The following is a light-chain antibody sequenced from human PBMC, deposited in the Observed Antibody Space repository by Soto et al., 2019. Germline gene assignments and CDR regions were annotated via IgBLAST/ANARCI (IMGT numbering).Light chain of an antibody. CDR1: QSVGRSY. J-gene: IGKJ5*01. CDR2: GIS. CDR3: QQYDGSPIT. V-gene: IGKV3-20*01. Sequence: EIVLTQSPGTLSLSPGERATLSCRASQSVGRSYLGWYQQKPGQAPRLLISGISKRATGIPDRFSGGGSGTDFTLTISRLEPEDFALYICQQYDGSPITFGQGTRLEIK.